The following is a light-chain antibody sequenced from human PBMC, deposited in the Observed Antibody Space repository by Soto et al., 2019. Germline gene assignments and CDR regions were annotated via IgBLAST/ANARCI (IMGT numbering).Light chain of an antibody. J-gene: IGKJ2*01. CDR3: QQYNNCLS. CDR2: GAS. CDR1: QSVSSN. Sequence: EIVMTQSPSTLSVSPGERATLSCRASQSVSSNLAWYQQKPGQAPRLLIYGASTRATGIPSRFSGSGSGTEFTLTISSLQSKDFAVYDCQQYNNCLSFGQGTKLEIK. V-gene: IGKV3-15*01.